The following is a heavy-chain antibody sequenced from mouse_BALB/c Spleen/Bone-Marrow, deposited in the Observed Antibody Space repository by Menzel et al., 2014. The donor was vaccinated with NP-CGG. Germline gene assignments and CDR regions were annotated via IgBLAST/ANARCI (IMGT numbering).Heavy chain of an antibody. D-gene: IGHD3-3*01. Sequence: EVKLMESGGGLVQPGGSRKLPCAASGFTFSSSGMHWVRQAPEKGLEWVAYISNGSSTIYYADTVKGRFTISRDNPKNTLFLQMTSLRSEDTAMYYCSRKGAVISHYYAMDYWGQGTSVTVSS. CDR2: ISNGSSTI. CDR1: GFTFSSSG. J-gene: IGHJ4*01. CDR3: SRKGAVISHYYAMDY. V-gene: IGHV5-17*02.